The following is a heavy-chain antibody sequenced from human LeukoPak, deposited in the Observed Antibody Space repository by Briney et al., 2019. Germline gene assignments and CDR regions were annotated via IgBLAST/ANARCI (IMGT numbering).Heavy chain of an antibody. D-gene: IGHD3-10*01. CDR1: GFTFSSYG. CDR2: ISYDGSNK. CDR3: ARGFPSPDKRPR. J-gene: IGHJ4*02. Sequence: GGSLRLSCAASGFTFSSYGMNWVRQAPGKGLEWVAVISYDGSNKYYADSVKGRFTISRDNSKNTLYLQMNSLRAEDTAVYYCARGFPSPDKRPRWGQGTLVTVSS. V-gene: IGHV3-30*03.